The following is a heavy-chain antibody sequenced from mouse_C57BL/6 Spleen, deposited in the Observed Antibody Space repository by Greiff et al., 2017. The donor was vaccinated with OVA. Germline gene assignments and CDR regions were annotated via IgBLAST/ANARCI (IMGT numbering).Heavy chain of an antibody. D-gene: IGHD2-5*01. CDR3: TPFSKGENYFDY. CDR1: GFNIKDYY. V-gene: IGHV14-1*01. Sequence: DVKLQESGAELVRPGASVKLSCTASGFNIKDYYMHWVKQRPEQGLEWIGRIDPEDGDTEYAPKFQGKATMTADTSSNTAYLQLSSLTSDDTAVYYCTPFSKGENYFDYWGQGTTLAVSS. CDR2: IDPEDGDT. J-gene: IGHJ2*01.